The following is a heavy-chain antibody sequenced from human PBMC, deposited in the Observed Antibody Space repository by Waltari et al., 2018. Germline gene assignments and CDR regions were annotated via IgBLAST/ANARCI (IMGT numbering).Heavy chain of an antibody. V-gene: IGHV4-39*01. D-gene: IGHD6-13*01. CDR1: GCSISSISYY. CDR3: ARPERSSTPFQH. J-gene: IGHJ1*01. Sequence: QLQLQESGPGLVKPSETLSLTCTVSGCSISSISYYWGWLRQPPGKGREWIGSIYYSGSTYYNPSLKSRVTISVDTSKNQFSLKLSSVTAADTAVYYCARPERSSTPFQHWGQGTLVTVSS. CDR2: IYYSGST.